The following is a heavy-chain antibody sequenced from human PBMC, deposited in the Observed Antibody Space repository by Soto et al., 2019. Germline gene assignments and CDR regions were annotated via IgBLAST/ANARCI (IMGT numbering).Heavy chain of an antibody. J-gene: IGHJ4*02. Sequence: GAALKSSCAASGFPFSSDWLQWVHHAPGKGLEWVSRINTDGSGTSYADSVKGRFTISRDNAKDTLYLQMNSLRAEDTAIYHCTRDRPGPQHYFDYWGQGNMVTVSS. CDR1: GFPFSSDW. V-gene: IGHV3-74*01. CDR2: INTDGSGT. D-gene: IGHD6-6*01. CDR3: TRDRPGPQHYFDY.